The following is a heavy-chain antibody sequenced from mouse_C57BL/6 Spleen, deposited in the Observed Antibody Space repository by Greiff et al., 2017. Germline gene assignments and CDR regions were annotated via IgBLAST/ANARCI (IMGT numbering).Heavy chain of an antibody. CDR1: GYAFSSYW. CDR2: IYPGDGDT. V-gene: IGHV1-80*01. CDR3: ARLDYYGSSSFDY. D-gene: IGHD1-1*01. Sequence: VQLQESGAELVKPGASVKISCKASGYAFSSYWMNWVKQRPGKGLEWIGQIYPGDGDTNYNGKFKGKATLTADKSSSTAYMQLSSLTSEDSAVYFCARLDYYGSSSFDYWGQGTTLTVSS. J-gene: IGHJ2*01.